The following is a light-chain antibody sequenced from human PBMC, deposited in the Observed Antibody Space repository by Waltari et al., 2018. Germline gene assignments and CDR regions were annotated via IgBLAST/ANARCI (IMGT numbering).Light chain of an antibody. Sequence: DIVMTQSPDSLAVSLGERATINCKSSQSVLYSSNNKNYLAWYQQRPGPPPKLLIYWASTRGSWVPDRFSGSGSGTDFTLTISSLLAEDVAVYYCQQYYAIPRTFGQGTKVEIK. CDR3: QQYYAIPRT. CDR1: QSVLYSSNNKNY. CDR2: WAS. V-gene: IGKV4-1*01. J-gene: IGKJ1*01.